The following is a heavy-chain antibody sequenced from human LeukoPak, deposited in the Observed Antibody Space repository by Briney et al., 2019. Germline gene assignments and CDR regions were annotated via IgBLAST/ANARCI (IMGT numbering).Heavy chain of an antibody. D-gene: IGHD4-11*01. CDR1: GYTFNGFY. J-gene: IGHJ4*02. CDR2: INPNSGGA. Sequence: GASVKVSCTASGYTFNGFYLHWVRQAPGQGLEWMGWINPNSGGAHYAQKFQGRVTMTSDTSISTAYMELSRLRSDDTAVYYCARWMATVTTPDYWGQGTLVTVSS. CDR3: ARWMATVTTPDY. V-gene: IGHV1-2*02.